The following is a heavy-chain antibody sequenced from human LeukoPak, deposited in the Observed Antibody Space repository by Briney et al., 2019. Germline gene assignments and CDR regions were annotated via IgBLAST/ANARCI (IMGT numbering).Heavy chain of an antibody. J-gene: IGHJ4*02. Sequence: GGFLRLSCAASGFTLSSYWMSWVRQAPGKGLEWVANIKRDGSEKYYVDSVKGRFSISRDNAKNSLYLQMNSLRVEDTAVYYCVRDDGATKPCWGQGTLVTVSS. V-gene: IGHV3-7*01. CDR2: IKRDGSEK. CDR3: VRDDGATKPC. D-gene: IGHD1-26*01. CDR1: GFTLSSYW.